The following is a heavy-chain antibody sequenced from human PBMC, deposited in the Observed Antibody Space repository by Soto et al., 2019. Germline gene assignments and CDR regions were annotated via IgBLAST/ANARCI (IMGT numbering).Heavy chain of an antibody. CDR3: TREIAAAGTYYYYGMDV. CDR1: GFTFGDYA. Sequence: PGGSLRLSCTASGFTFGDYAMSWVRQAPGKGLEWVGFIRSKAYGGTTEYAASVKGRFTISRDDSKSIAYLQMNSLKTEDTAVYYCTREIAAAGTYYYYGMDVWGQGTTVTVSS. D-gene: IGHD6-13*01. V-gene: IGHV3-49*04. CDR2: IRSKAYGGTT. J-gene: IGHJ6*02.